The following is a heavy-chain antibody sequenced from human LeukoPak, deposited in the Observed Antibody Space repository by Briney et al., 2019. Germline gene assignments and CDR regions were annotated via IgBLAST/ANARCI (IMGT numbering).Heavy chain of an antibody. CDR1: GYTFTSHH. CDR2: INPSGGST. D-gene: IGHD3-22*01. V-gene: IGHV1-46*01. Sequence: ASVKVSCKASGYTFTSHHMHWVRQAPGQGLEWMGIINPSGGSTSYAQKFQGRVTMTRDMSTSTVYMELSSLRSEDTAVYYCARDPLYDRGWGDAFDIWGQGTMVTVSS. J-gene: IGHJ3*02. CDR3: ARDPLYDRGWGDAFDI.